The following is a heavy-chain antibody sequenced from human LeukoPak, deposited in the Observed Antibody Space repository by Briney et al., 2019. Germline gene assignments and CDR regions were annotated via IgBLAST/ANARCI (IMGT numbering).Heavy chain of an antibody. J-gene: IGHJ3*02. D-gene: IGHD1-26*01. CDR1: GFTFSSYA. CDR2: ISGYGDTT. Sequence: GSLRLSCAASGFTFSSYAMSWVRQAPGKGLEWVSAISGYGDTTYYADSVKGRLTISRDNSKNTLYLQMNSLRAEDTAVYYCARAIVGATDDAFDIWGQGAMVTVSS. CDR3: ARAIVGATDDAFDI. V-gene: IGHV3-23*01.